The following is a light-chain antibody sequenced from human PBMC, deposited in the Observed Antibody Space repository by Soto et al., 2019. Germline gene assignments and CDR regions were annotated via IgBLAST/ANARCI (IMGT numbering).Light chain of an antibody. V-gene: IGKV3-20*01. CDR2: GAS. CDR1: QSVGRDY. Sequence: EFVLTQSPDTLSVSPGDTATLSCRASQSVGRDYLAWYQQKPGQAPRLLIHGASNRATGIPDRFSGSGSGTDFTLSISRLEPEDFAVYYCQQYAKSPITFGQGTRLEIK. CDR3: QQYAKSPIT. J-gene: IGKJ5*01.